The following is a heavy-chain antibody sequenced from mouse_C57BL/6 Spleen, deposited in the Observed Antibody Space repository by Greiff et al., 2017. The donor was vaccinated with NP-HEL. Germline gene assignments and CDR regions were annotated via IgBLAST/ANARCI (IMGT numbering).Heavy chain of an antibody. CDR1: GYAFSSYW. J-gene: IGHJ2*01. CDR3: ARSQNWGAFFDY. D-gene: IGHD4-1*01. Sequence: QVQLQQSGAELVKPGASVKISCKASGYAFSSYWMNWVKQRPGKGLEWIGQIYPGVGDTNYNGKFKGKATLTADKSSSTAYMQLSSLTSEDSAVYFCARSQNWGAFFDYWGQGTTLTVSS. V-gene: IGHV1-80*01. CDR2: IYPGVGDT.